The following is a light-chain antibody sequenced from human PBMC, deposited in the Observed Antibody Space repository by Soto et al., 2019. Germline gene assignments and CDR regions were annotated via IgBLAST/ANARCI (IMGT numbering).Light chain of an antibody. CDR3: QQYNNWPRT. CDR1: QSVSSN. CDR2: GAS. Sequence: EIVMTQSPATLSVSPGERATLSCRASQSVSSNLAWYQQKPGQAPRLLIYGASTRATSIPARFSGSGSGTVGTLTISSLQSEDFAVYYCQQYNNWPRTFGQGTKVEIK. V-gene: IGKV3-15*01. J-gene: IGKJ1*01.